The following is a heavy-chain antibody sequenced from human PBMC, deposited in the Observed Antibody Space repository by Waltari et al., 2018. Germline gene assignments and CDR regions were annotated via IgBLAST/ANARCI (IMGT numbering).Heavy chain of an antibody. CDR1: GFTFSSYA. CDR2: IFSVGST. J-gene: IGHJ4*02. CDR3: AKDQGSGSPPAFDY. V-gene: IGHV3-23*03. Sequence: EVQLLESGGGLVQPGGSLRLSCAASGFTFSSYAMSWVRQAPGKWLAWFSVIFSVGSTYYSDSVKGRFTISRDNSKNTLYLQMNSLRAEDTAVYYCAKDQGSGSPPAFDYWGQGTLVTVSS. D-gene: IGHD1-26*01.